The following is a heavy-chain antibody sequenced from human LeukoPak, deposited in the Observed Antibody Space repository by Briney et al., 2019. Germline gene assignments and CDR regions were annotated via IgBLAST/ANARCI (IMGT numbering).Heavy chain of an antibody. J-gene: IGHJ4*02. CDR1: GDSISSFY. CDR3: ARRGSSWSYFDY. V-gene: IGHV4-59*08. D-gene: IGHD6-13*01. CDR2: VFYSGST. Sequence: SETLSLTCTVSGDSISSFYWSWIRQPPGKGLEWIGYVFYSGSTNYNPSLQSRVTISLDTSKNQFSLNLSSVTAADTAVYYCARRGSSWSYFDYWGQGTQVTVSS.